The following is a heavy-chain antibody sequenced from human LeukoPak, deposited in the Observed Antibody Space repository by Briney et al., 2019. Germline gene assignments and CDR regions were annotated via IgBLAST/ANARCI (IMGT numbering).Heavy chain of an antibody. CDR1: GDSVSSNSAA. Sequence: SQTLSLTCAISGDSVSSNSAAWNWIRQSPSRGLEWLGRTYYRSKWYNDYAVSLKSRITINPDTSKNQFSLQLNSVTPEDTAVYYCARVPTERYDSSGYYGVFDYWGQGTLVTVSS. J-gene: IGHJ4*02. D-gene: IGHD3-22*01. CDR3: ARVPTERYDSSGYYGVFDY. CDR2: TYYRSKWYN. V-gene: IGHV6-1*01.